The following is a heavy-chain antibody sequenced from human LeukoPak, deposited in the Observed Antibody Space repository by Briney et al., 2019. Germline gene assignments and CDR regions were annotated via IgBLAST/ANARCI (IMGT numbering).Heavy chain of an antibody. Sequence: PSQTLSLTCTVFGGSISSVGYYWSWIRQHPEKGLEWIGYIYHSGSTYYNPSLRSRVSISLDTSKNQFSLKVISVTAADTAVYYCASGTRARYSGIWGQGTLVTVSS. D-gene: IGHD1-26*01. V-gene: IGHV4-31*03. CDR1: GGSISSVGYY. CDR3: ASGTRARYSGI. CDR2: IYHSGST. J-gene: IGHJ4*02.